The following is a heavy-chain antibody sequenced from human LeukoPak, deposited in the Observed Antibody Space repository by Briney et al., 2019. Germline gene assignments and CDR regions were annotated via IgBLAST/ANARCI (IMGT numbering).Heavy chain of an antibody. CDR3: ARDAAARPYDY. J-gene: IGHJ4*02. V-gene: IGHV1-18*01. CDR2: ISAYNGNT. D-gene: IGHD6-6*01. CDR1: GCTFTSYG. Sequence: ASVKVSCKASGCTFTSYGISWVRQASGQGLEWMGWISAYNGNTNYAQKLQGRVTMTTDTSTSTAYMELRSLRSDDTAVYYCARDAAARPYDYWGQGTLVTVSS.